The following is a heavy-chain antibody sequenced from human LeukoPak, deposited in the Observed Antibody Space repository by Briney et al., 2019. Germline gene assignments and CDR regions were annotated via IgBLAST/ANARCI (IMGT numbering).Heavy chain of an antibody. D-gene: IGHD3-16*01. J-gene: IGHJ4*02. V-gene: IGHV3-7*03. CDR1: GFTFSHYS. CDR3: ATLSEFDY. Sequence: GGSLRLSCAASGFTFSHYSMNWVRQAPGKGLEWVANIKQDGSEKYYVDSVKGRFTISRDNSKNTLYLQMNSLRADDTAVYYCATLSEFDYWGQGALVAVSS. CDR2: IKQDGSEK.